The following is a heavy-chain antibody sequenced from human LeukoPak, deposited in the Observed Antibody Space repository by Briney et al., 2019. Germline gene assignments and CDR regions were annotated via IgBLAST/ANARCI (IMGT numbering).Heavy chain of an antibody. V-gene: IGHV3-23*01. CDR3: AKVTSDDYYDSSGYD. J-gene: IGHJ4*02. CDR1: GFTFSCYA. Sequence: PGGSLRLSCAASGFTFSCYAMSWVRQAPGKGLEWVSAISGSGGSTYYADSVKGRFTISRDNSKNTLYLQMNSLRAEDTAVYYCAKVTSDDYYDSSGYDWGQGTLVTVSS. CDR2: ISGSGGST. D-gene: IGHD3-22*01.